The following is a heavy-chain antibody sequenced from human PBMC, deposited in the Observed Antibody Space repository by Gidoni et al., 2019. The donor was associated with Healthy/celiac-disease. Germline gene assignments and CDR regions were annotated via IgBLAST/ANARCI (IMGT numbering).Heavy chain of an antibody. CDR2: ISSSGSTI. CDR3: AREGIAAAGTEYYYYYGMDV. J-gene: IGHJ6*02. Sequence: QVQLVESGGGLVKPGGSLRLSCAASGFTFSDYYMRWIRQAPGKGLEWVSYISSSGSTIYYADSVKGRFTISRDNAKNSLYLQMNSLRAEDTAVYYCAREGIAAAGTEYYYYYGMDVWGQGTTVTVSS. D-gene: IGHD6-13*01. V-gene: IGHV3-11*01. CDR1: GFTFSDYY.